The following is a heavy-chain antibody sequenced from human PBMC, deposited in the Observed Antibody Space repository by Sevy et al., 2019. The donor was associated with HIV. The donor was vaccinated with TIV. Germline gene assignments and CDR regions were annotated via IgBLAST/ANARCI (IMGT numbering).Heavy chain of an antibody. V-gene: IGHV4-30-2*01. CDR3: AREGWAGGYDQRYFDY. Sequence: SETLSLTCAVSGGSISSGGYSWSWIRQPPGKGLEWIGYIYHSGSTYYNPSLKSRVTISVDRSKNQFSLKLSSVTAAYTAVYYCAREGWAGGYDQRYFDYWGQGTLVTVSS. CDR1: GGSISSGGYS. CDR2: IYHSGST. D-gene: IGHD5-12*01. J-gene: IGHJ4*02.